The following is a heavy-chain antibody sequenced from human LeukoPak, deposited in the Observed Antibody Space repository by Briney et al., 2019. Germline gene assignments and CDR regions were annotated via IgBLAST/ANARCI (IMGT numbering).Heavy chain of an antibody. D-gene: IGHD1-1*01. CDR1: GGSISSDY. Sequence: SETLSLTCTVSGGSISSDYWSWIRQRPGKGLEWIGYIFYSGSTNYNPSLKSRVTMSVDTSNNQVPLKLTSVTAAGTAVYYCARARSATGIPFDHWGQGTLVSVSS. J-gene: IGHJ4*02. CDR3: ARARSATGIPFDH. CDR2: IFYSGST. V-gene: IGHV4-59*01.